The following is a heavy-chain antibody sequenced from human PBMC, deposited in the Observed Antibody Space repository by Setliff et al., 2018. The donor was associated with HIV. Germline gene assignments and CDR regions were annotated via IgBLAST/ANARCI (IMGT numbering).Heavy chain of an antibody. CDR1: GDFFSSDYY. CDR3: AISYYYGSGIPGYYFDY. CDR2: IYTGGNA. J-gene: IGHJ4*02. Sequence: LSLTCTVSGDFFSSDYYWGWIRQSPGKGLEWIGHIYTGGNANYNPSLKSRVTISADTSKNQFSLKLSSVTAADTAVYYCAISYYYGSGIPGYYFDYWGQGTLVTVSS. V-gene: IGHV4-61*09. D-gene: IGHD3-10*01.